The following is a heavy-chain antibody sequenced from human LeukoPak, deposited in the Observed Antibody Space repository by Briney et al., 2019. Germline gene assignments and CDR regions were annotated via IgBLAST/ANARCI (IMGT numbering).Heavy chain of an antibody. V-gene: IGHV3-64D*09. Sequence: GGSLRLSCSASGFTFSSYAMHWVRQAPGKGLEYVSAISSTGGKTYYADSMKGRVVISRDNSKNTLYLQLSSLTPEDTAVYFCVKGAESYCDSRSDYWGQGTQVTVSS. J-gene: IGHJ4*02. CDR2: ISSTGGKT. CDR1: GFTFSSYA. D-gene: IGHD2/OR15-2a*01. CDR3: VKGAESYCDSRSDY.